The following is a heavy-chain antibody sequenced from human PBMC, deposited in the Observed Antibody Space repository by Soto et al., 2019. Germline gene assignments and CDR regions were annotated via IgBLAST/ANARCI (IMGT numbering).Heavy chain of an antibody. CDR3: ARSGYSYGPFDY. Sequence: GGSLRLSCAASGFTFSSYWMHWVRQAPGKGLVWVSRINSDGSSTSYADSVKGRFTISRDNAKNTLYLQMNSLRAEDTAVYYCARSGYSYGPFDYWGQGTLVTVSS. J-gene: IGHJ4*02. CDR1: GFTFSSYW. V-gene: IGHV3-74*01. D-gene: IGHD5-18*01. CDR2: INSDGSST.